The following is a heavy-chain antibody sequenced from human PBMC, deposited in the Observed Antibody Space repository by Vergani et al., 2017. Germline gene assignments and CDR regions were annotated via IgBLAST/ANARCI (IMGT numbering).Heavy chain of an antibody. CDR1: RYTFTGYY. V-gene: IGHV1-2*02. CDR2: INPNSGGT. D-gene: IGHD3-10*01. Sequence: QVQLVQSGAEVKKPGASVKVSCKASRYTFTGYYMHWVRQAPGQGLEWMGWINPNSGGTNYAQRFQGRVTMTRDTSISTAYMELSRLRSDDTAVYYCARVPLRLYEFEGFGELPYYFAYWGQGTLVTVSS. CDR3: ARVPLRLYEFEGFGELPYYFAY. J-gene: IGHJ4*02.